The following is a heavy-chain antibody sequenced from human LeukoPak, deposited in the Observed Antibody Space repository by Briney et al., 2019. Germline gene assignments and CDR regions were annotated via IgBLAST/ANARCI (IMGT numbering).Heavy chain of an antibody. CDR1: GGSISSSSYY. CDR2: IYYSGST. D-gene: IGHD3-16*02. V-gene: IGHV4-39*01. Sequence: SETLSLTCTVFGGSISSSSYYWGWIRQPPGKGLEWIGSIYYSGSTYYNPSLKSRVTISVDTSKNQFSLKLSSVTAADTAVYYCARQATGEGELSDYWGQGTLVTVSS. CDR3: ARQATGEGELSDY. J-gene: IGHJ4*02.